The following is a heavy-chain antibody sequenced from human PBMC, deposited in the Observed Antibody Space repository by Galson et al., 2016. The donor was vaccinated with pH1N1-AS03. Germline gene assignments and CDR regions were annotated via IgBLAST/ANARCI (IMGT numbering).Heavy chain of an antibody. CDR1: GFTVSSSH. Sequence: SLRLSCAASGFTVSSSHMNWVRQAPGKGLEWVSIIYSGGTTYYADSVKGRFIVYRDNSKNTLYLQMNSLRAEDTAVYYCVRDFRWGGNSGYWGQGTLDTVSS. V-gene: IGHV3-66*01. D-gene: IGHD4-23*01. CDR3: VRDFRWGGNSGY. CDR2: IYSGGTT. J-gene: IGHJ4*02.